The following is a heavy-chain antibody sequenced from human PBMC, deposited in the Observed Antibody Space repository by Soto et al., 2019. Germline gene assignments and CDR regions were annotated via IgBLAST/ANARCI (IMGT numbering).Heavy chain of an antibody. V-gene: IGHV3-30-3*01. J-gene: IGHJ6*02. CDR2: ISYDGSNK. CDR1: EFTISSYA. D-gene: IGHD2-2*02. CDR3: ARDLVEYCSSTSCYISHYYYYGMDF. Sequence: GGPMRLSCAASEFTISSYAMHRVRQDQGKELERVAVISYDGSNKYYADSVKGRFTISRDNSKNTLYLQMNSLRAEDTAVYYCARDLVEYCSSTSCYISHYYYYGMDFWGQGTTVTGSS.